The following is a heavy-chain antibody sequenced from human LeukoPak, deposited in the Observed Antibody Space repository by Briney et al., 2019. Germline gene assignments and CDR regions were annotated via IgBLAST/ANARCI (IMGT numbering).Heavy chain of an antibody. Sequence: GSLRLSCAASGFSFTTHSMNWVRQAPGRGLEWVTFIIVTSSFISYADSLKGRFTISTDNGENSLYLQINSLRAEDTAVYYCVRELLWFGGPGAFDIWGQGAMVTVSS. D-gene: IGHD3-10*01. CDR1: GFSFTTHS. CDR3: VRELLWFGGPGAFDI. V-gene: IGHV3-48*01. J-gene: IGHJ3*02. CDR2: IIVTSSFI.